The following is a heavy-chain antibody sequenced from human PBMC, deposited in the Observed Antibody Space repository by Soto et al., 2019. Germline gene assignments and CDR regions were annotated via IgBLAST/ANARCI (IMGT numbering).Heavy chain of an antibody. CDR3: ARVLGITYYDCWSGYSPQTNYYGMDV. Sequence: QVQLQESGPGLVKPSETLSLTCTVSGGSVSSGSYYWSWIRQPPGKGLEWIGYIYYSGSTNYNPPLKSRVTISVDPSKIQFSLKLSSVTAADTAVYYCARVLGITYYDCWSGYSPQTNYYGMDVWGQGTTVTVSS. D-gene: IGHD3-3*01. CDR2: IYYSGST. J-gene: IGHJ6*02. CDR1: GGSVSSGSYY. V-gene: IGHV4-61*01.